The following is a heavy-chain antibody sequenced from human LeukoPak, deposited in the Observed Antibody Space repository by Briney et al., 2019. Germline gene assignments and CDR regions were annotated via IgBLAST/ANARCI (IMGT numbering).Heavy chain of an antibody. Sequence: GGSLRLSCAASGFTFSNYAMTWVRQAPGKGLEWVSSITHRGGDTYYADSVKGRFTISRDNSKNTLYLQMNSLRAEDTAVYYCAKGKRGNHGYWGQGTLVTVSS. J-gene: IGHJ4*02. CDR3: AKGKRGNHGY. CDR1: GFTFSNYA. V-gene: IGHV3-23*01. CDR2: ITHRGGDT. D-gene: IGHD1-14*01.